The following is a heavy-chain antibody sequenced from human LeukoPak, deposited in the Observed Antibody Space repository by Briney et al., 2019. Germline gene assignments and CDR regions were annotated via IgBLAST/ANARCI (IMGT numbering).Heavy chain of an antibody. V-gene: IGHV1-8*01. Sequence: ASVKVSCKASGYTFTSYDINWVRHATGQGLEWMGWMNPNSGNTGYTQKFQGRVTMTRNTSISTAYMELSSLRSEDTAVYYCARESGDDAFDIWGQGTMVTVSS. CDR1: GYTFTSYD. D-gene: IGHD5-12*01. J-gene: IGHJ3*02. CDR3: ARESGDDAFDI. CDR2: MNPNSGNT.